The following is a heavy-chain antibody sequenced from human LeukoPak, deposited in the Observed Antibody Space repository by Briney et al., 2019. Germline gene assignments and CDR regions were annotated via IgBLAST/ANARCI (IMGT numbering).Heavy chain of an antibody. J-gene: IGHJ4*02. Sequence: PSETLSLTCAVSGGSISSGGYSWSWIRQPPGKGLEWIGYIYHSGSTYYNPSLKSRVTISVDTSKNQFSLKLSSVTAADTAVYYCARATSDSSGYYYIYFDYWGQGTLVTVSS. CDR3: ARATSDSSGYYYIYFDY. CDR2: IYHSGST. CDR1: GGSISSGGYS. D-gene: IGHD3-22*01. V-gene: IGHV4-30-2*01.